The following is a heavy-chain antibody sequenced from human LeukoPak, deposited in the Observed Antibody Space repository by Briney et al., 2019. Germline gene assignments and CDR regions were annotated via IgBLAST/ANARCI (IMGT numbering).Heavy chain of an antibody. CDR2: IYKSGST. CDR3: ARGEPAMWFGEFNWFDP. J-gene: IGHJ5*02. CDR1: GGPISNDY. V-gene: IGHV4-59*12. D-gene: IGHD3-10*01. Sequence: SETLSLTCTVSGGPISNDYWSWIRQPPGKGLEWIGYIYKSGSTNYNPSLNGRVAISIDTSKSQFSLKLSSVTAADTAVYYCARGEPAMWFGEFNWFDPWGQGTLVTVSS.